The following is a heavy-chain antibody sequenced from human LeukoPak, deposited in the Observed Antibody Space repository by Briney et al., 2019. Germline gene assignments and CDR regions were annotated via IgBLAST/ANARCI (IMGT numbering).Heavy chain of an antibody. CDR3: AKEPQHYGGVTCTSRIARGYAWFDP. CDR2: ISGGGDTT. V-gene: IGHV3-23*01. CDR1: GFTFSNHA. D-gene: IGHD2-21*01. Sequence: GGSLRLSCGVSGFTFSNHAMSWVRQSSGKGLEWVSVISGGGDTTYYADSVKGRFTISRDNSKNMLYLQMNGLRAEDTAVYYCAKEPQHYGGVTCTSRIARGYAWFDPWGQGTLVTVSS. J-gene: IGHJ5*02.